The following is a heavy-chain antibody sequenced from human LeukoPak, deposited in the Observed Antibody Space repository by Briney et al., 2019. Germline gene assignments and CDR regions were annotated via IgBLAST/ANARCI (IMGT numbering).Heavy chain of an antibody. Sequence: GGSLRLSCAASGFTFSSYAMHWVRQAPGKGLEYVSAISSYGGSTYYANSVKGRFTISRDNSKNTLYLQMGSLRAEDMAVYYCARVGVGAPRGAYDYWGQGTLVTVSS. CDR1: GFTFSSYA. V-gene: IGHV3-64*01. D-gene: IGHD1-26*01. CDR2: ISSYGGST. CDR3: ARVGVGAPRGAYDY. J-gene: IGHJ4*02.